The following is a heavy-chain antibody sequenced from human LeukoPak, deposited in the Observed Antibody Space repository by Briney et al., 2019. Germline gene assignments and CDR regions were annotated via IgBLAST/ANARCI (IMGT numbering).Heavy chain of an antibody. CDR3: ARTKEEYYFDY. Sequence: GSVKVSCKASGYTFTGYCMHWVRQAPGQGLEWMGWINPNSGGTNYAQEFQGRVTMTRDTSISTAYMELSRPRSDDTAVYYCARTKEEYYFDYWGQGTLVTVSS. CDR1: GYTFTGYC. J-gene: IGHJ4*02. CDR2: INPNSGGT. V-gene: IGHV1-2*02.